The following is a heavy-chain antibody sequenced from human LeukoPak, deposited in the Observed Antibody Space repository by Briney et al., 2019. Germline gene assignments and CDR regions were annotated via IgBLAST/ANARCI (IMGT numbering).Heavy chain of an antibody. CDR1: GFAITDHH. Sequence: GGSLRLSCAASGFAITDHHMDWVRQAPGKGMEWVGRSQTTKPNSCTTEYAASVKGRFTISRDDSKNSLYLQLNSLKTEDTAVYYCVRVGTTSSGWYHFDNWGQGTLVTVSS. CDR2: SQTTKPNSCTT. V-gene: IGHV3-72*01. CDR3: VRVGTTSSGWYHFDN. D-gene: IGHD6-13*01. J-gene: IGHJ4*02.